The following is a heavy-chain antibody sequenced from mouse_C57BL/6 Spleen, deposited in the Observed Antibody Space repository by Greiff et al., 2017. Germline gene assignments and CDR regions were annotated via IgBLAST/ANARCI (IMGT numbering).Heavy chain of an antibody. V-gene: IGHV14-3*01. CDR1: GFTIKNPY. J-gene: IGHJ2*01. Sequence: VQLKQSVAELVRPGASVKFSCPAFGFTIKNPYMHWGKQRPEKALEWIGRIDPANGNTKYAPKFQGKATITADTSSNTAYLQLSSLTSEDTAIYYCANYYGSSSYFDYWGQGTTLTVSS. D-gene: IGHD1-1*01. CDR2: IDPANGNT. CDR3: ANYYGSSSYFDY.